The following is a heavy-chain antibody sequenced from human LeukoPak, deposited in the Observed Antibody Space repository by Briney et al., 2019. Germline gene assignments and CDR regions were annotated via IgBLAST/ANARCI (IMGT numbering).Heavy chain of an antibody. CDR2: IKQDGSEK. CDR1: GFTFSSYW. CDR3: AQQRGYGSGSLDY. Sequence: GGSLRLSCAASGFTFSSYWMSWVRQAPGKGLEWVANIKQDGSEKYYVDSVKGRFAISRDNAKNSLYLQMNSLRAEDTAVYYCAQQRGYGSGSLDYWGQGTLVTVSS. J-gene: IGHJ4*02. D-gene: IGHD3-10*01. V-gene: IGHV3-7*01.